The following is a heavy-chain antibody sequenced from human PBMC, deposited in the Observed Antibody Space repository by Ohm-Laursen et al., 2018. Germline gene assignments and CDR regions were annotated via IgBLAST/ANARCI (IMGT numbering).Heavy chain of an antibody. CDR2: QYYSGRT. Sequence: SETLSLTCTVSGGSMSGYYWNWVRQPPGKGLEWIGYQYYSGRTSYNPSLRGRVAISVDMSKSRCSLILSSVTAADTAVYYCVREKHDGYDDRAFDVWGRGTMVTV. CDR3: VREKHDGYDDRAFDV. J-gene: IGHJ3*01. CDR1: GGSMSGYY. D-gene: IGHD5-12*01. V-gene: IGHV4-59*01.